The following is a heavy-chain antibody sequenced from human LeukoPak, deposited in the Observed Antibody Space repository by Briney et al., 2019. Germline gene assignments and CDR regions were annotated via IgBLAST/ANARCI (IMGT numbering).Heavy chain of an antibody. CDR3: ARAALWFGELPFDY. CDR2: ISAYNGNT. Sequence: ASVKVSCKASGYTFTSYGISWVRQAPGQGPEWMGWISAYNGNTNYAQKLQGRVTMTTDTSTSTAYMELRSLRSDDTAVYYCARAALWFGELPFDYWGQGTLVTVSS. V-gene: IGHV1-18*01. CDR1: GYTFTSYG. J-gene: IGHJ4*02. D-gene: IGHD3-10*01.